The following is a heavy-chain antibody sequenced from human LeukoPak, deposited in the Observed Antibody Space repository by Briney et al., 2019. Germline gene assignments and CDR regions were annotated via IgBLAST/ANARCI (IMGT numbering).Heavy chain of an antibody. Sequence: SVKVSCKASVGTFSSYAISWVRQAPGQGLEWMGRIIPILGIANYAQKFQGRVTITADKSTSTAYMELSSLRSEDTAVYYCASGYSYGYDRFFDYWGQGTLVTVSS. CDR2: IIPILGIA. CDR1: VGTFSSYA. V-gene: IGHV1-69*04. J-gene: IGHJ4*02. CDR3: ASGYSYGYDRFFDY. D-gene: IGHD5-18*01.